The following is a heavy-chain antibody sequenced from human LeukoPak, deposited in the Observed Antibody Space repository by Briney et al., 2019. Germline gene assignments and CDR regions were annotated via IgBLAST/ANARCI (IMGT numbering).Heavy chain of an antibody. J-gene: IGHJ4*02. CDR2: IYYSGST. D-gene: IGHD5-18*01. Sequence: SETLSLTCTVSGGSISSGGYYWSWVRQHPGKGLEWIGYIYYSGSTYYNPSLKSRVTISVDTSKNQFSLKLSSVTAADTAVYYCARTVDTAMRMYYFDYWGQGTLVTVSS. V-gene: IGHV4-31*03. CDR3: ARTVDTAMRMYYFDY. CDR1: GGSISSGGYY.